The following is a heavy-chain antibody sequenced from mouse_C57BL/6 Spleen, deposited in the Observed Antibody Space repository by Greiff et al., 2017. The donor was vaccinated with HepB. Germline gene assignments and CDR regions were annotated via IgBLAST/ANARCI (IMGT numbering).Heavy chain of an antibody. J-gene: IGHJ2*01. V-gene: IGHV1-55*01. D-gene: IGHD1-1*01. CDR3: ARYYYGSSYVDY. CDR1: GYTFTSYW. Sequence: QVQLQHPGAELVKPGASVKMSCKASGYTFTSYWITWVKQRPGQGLEWIGDIYPGSGSTNYNEKFKSKATLTVDTSSSTAYMQLSSLTSEDSAVYYCARYYYGSSYVDYWGQGTTLTVSS. CDR2: IYPGSGST.